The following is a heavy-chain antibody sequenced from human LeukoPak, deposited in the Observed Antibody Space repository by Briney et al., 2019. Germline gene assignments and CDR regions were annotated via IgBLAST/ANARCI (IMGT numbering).Heavy chain of an antibody. CDR3: ASLGHWAPTSWYFDL. D-gene: IGHD3-16*01. V-gene: IGHV4-39*01. CDR1: GGSITSSSYY. Sequence: SETLSLTCTVSGGSITSSSYYWGWIRQSPETGLEWIGSTYYSGTTYYNPTLQSRVTISVDTSKSQFSLKLISVLAADAAVYYCASLGHWAPTSWYFDLWGRGILVSVSS. J-gene: IGHJ2*01. CDR2: TYYSGTT.